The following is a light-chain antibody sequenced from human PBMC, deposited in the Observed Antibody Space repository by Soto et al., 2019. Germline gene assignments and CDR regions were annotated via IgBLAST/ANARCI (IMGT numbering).Light chain of an antibody. Sequence: DIQMTQSPSTLSASVGDRVTITCRASQSISRWLAWYQQKPGKAPSLLIFDASTLHSGVPSRFSGSGSGTEFTLTISSLQPDDFATYYCQQFAVSRTFGQGTKVENK. CDR1: QSISRW. CDR2: DAS. CDR3: QQFAVSRT. J-gene: IGKJ1*01. V-gene: IGKV1-5*01.